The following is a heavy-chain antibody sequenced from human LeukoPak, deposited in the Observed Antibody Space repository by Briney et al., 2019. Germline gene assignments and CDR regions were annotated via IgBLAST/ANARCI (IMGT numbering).Heavy chain of an antibody. V-gene: IGHV3-11*04. CDR1: GFTFSDYY. CDR3: AKDSHPADYYDSSGYPLGVDY. D-gene: IGHD3-22*01. CDR2: ISSSGSTI. Sequence: GGSLRLSCAASGFTFSDYYMSWIRQAPGKGLEWVSYISSSGSTIYYADSVKGRFTISRDNAKNSLYLQMNSLRAEDTAVYYCAKDSHPADYYDSSGYPLGVDYWGQGTLVTVSS. J-gene: IGHJ4*02.